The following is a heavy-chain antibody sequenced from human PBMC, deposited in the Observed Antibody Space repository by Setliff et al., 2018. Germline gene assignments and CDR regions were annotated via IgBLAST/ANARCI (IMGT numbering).Heavy chain of an antibody. J-gene: IGHJ4*02. V-gene: IGHV3-74*01. Sequence: PGGSLRLSCAASGFTFRNYYMHWVRQVPGKGLMWVSYIKSDGSHTAYADSVKGRFTIPRDNAKNTLYLQMNSLEAEDTAVYYCARGGCSGTYYLFDNWGQGTLVTVSS. CDR1: GFTFRNYY. CDR2: IKSDGSHT. CDR3: ARGGCSGTYYLFDN. D-gene: IGHD1-26*01.